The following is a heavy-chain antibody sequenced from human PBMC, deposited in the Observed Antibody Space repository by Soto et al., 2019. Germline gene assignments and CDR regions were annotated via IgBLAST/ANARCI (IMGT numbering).Heavy chain of an antibody. CDR3: ARHQIFDYDFWRGGYYYYYGMDV. CDR1: GYTFTSYG. D-gene: IGHD3-3*01. CDR2: ISAYNGNT. Sequence: VASVKVSCKASGYTFTSYGISWVRQAPGQGLEWMGWISAYNGNTNYAQKLQGRVTMTTDTSTSTAYMELRSLRSDDTAVYYCARHQIFDYDFWRGGYYYYYGMDVWGQGTTVTVSS. V-gene: IGHV1-18*01. J-gene: IGHJ6*02.